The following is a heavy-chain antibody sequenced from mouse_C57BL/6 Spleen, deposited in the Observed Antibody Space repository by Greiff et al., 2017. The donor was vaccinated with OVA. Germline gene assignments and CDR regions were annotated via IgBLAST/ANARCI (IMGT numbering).Heavy chain of an antibody. V-gene: IGHV1-42*01. CDR1: GYSFTGYY. CDR2: INPSTGGT. CDR3: ARSGYNGAMDY. J-gene: IGHJ4*01. Sequence: EVKLVESGPELVKPGASVKISCKASGYSFTGYYMNWVKQSPEKSLEWIGEINPSTGGTTYNQKFKAKATLTVDKSSSTAYMQLKSLTSEDSAVYYCARSGYNGAMDYWGQGTSVTVSS. D-gene: IGHD3-2*02.